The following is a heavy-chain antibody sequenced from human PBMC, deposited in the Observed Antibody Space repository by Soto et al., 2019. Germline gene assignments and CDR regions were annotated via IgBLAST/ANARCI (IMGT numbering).Heavy chain of an antibody. CDR2: IIPILGIA. CDR3: VRDRRSGWTREYYYYYYGMDV. CDR1: GGTFSSYT. D-gene: IGHD6-19*01. Sequence: QVQLVQSGAEVKKPGSSVKVSCKASGGTFSSYTISWVRQAPGQGLEWMGRIIPILGIANYAQKFQGRVTITADKSTSTAYMELSSLRSEDTAVYYCVRDRRSGWTREYYYYYYGMDVWGQGTTVTVSS. V-gene: IGHV1-69*08. J-gene: IGHJ6*02.